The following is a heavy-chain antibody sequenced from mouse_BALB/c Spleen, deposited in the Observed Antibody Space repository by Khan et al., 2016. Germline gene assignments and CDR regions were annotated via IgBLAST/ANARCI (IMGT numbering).Heavy chain of an antibody. CDR2: INTHTGDT. J-gene: IGHJ2*01. CDR1: GYIFTNYG. CDR3: APMHGFEGFDY. Sequence: QIQLVQSGPELKKPGETVKISCKASGYIFTNYGMNWVKQAPGKGLKWMGWINTHTGDTTYTDEFKGRFVLSLETSASTAYLQINNLKIEDMATXFWAPMHGFEGFDYWSQGTTLTVSS. V-gene: IGHV9-1*02.